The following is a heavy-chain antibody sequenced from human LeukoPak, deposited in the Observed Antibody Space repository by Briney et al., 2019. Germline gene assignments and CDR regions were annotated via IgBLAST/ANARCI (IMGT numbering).Heavy chain of an antibody. CDR3: AKGLQWELPFDY. D-gene: IGHD1-26*01. CDR1: GFTFSSYA. CDR2: IIGSGGST. Sequence: GGSLRLSCAASGFTFSSYAMSWVRQAPGKGLEWLSSIIGSGGSTYYADSVKGRFTISRDNSKNMLYVQMNSLRAEDTAVYSCAKGLQWELPFDYWGQGTLVTVSS. J-gene: IGHJ4*02. V-gene: IGHV3-23*01.